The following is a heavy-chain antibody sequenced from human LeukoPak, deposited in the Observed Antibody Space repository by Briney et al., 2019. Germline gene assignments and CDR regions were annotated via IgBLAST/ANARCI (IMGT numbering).Heavy chain of an antibody. CDR1: GGSINSYF. J-gene: IGHJ6*02. D-gene: IGHD2-15*01. V-gene: IGHV4-59*01. CDR2: IYHSGTI. CDR3: AREGSAYGMDV. Sequence: SETLSLTCTVSGGSINSYFWSRIRQPPGKGLEWIAYIYHSGTINYNPSLKSRVTISLDTSKSQVSLNLTSVTAADTAVYYCAREGSAYGMDVWGQGTTVTVSS.